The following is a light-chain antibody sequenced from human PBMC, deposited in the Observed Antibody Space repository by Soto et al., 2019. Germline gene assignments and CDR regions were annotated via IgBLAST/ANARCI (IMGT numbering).Light chain of an antibody. Sequence: EIVLTQSPATLSLSPGERATLSCGASQSVRTIYLAWYQQKPGLAPRLLIYDASSRATGIPDRFSGSGSGTDFNITISRLEPEDVAVYYCQQYGSSLNFGGGTKVEIK. CDR2: DAS. CDR1: QSVRTIY. J-gene: IGKJ4*01. CDR3: QQYGSSLN. V-gene: IGKV3D-20*01.